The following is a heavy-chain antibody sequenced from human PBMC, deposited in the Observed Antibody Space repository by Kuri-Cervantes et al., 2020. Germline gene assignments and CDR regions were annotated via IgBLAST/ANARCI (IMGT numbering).Heavy chain of an antibody. D-gene: IGHD1-1*01. CDR2: IYYSGST. V-gene: IGHV4-59*01. J-gene: IGHJ4*02. Sequence: SETLSLTCTVSGGSINNYYWSWSRQSPGKELEWIGYIYYSGSTTYSPSLESRVSISVDTSKSQVSLNLASVAAADTAIYYCARGGRGEATVFDYWGQGILVTVSS. CDR1: GGSINNYY. CDR3: ARGGRGEATVFDY.